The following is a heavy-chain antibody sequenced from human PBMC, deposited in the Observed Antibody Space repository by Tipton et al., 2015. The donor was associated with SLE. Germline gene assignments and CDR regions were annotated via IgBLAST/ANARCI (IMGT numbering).Heavy chain of an antibody. V-gene: IGHV3-23*03. J-gene: IGHJ1*01. CDR1: GFTFSSYA. CDR3: ASPPATIFGVVTLT. CDR2: IYSGGST. D-gene: IGHD3-3*01. Sequence: SLRLSCAASGFTFSSYAMSWVRQAPGKGLEWVSVIYSGGSTYYADSVKGRFTISRDNSKNTLYLQMNSLRAEDTAVYYCASPPATIFGVVTLTWGQGTLVTLSS.